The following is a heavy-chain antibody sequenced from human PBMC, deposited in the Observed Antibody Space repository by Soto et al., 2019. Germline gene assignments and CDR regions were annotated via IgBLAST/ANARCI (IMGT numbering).Heavy chain of an antibody. V-gene: IGHV1-3*01. CDR2: INAGNGNT. D-gene: IGHD3-10*01. CDR3: ARGDFRGWATADY. J-gene: IGHJ4*02. Sequence: ASVKVSCKASGYTFTSYAMHWVRQAPGQRLEWMGWINAGNGNTKYSQKFQGRVTITRDTSASTAYMELSSLRSEDTAVYYCARGDFRGWATADYWGQGILVTVSS. CDR1: GYTFTSYA.